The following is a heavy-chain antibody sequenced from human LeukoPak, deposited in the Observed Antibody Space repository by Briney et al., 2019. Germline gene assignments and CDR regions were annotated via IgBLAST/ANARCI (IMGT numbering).Heavy chain of an antibody. V-gene: IGHV3-48*03. CDR2: ISSSGSTI. J-gene: IGHJ6*04. D-gene: IGHD3-10*02. CDR3: AELGITMIGGV. Sequence: GGSLRLSCAASGVTFSNYEMNWVRQAPGKGLEWVSYISSSGSTIYYADSVKGRFTISRDNAKNSLYLQMNSLRAEDTAVYYCAELGITMIGGVWGKGTTVTISS. CDR1: GVTFSNYE.